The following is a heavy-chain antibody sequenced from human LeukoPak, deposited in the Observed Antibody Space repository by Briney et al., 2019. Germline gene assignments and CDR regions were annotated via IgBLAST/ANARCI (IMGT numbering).Heavy chain of an antibody. CDR3: ARDWEYSGSPPLNYFDY. CDR1: GFTFSTYW. D-gene: IGHD6-6*01. J-gene: IGHJ4*02. V-gene: IGHV3-7*01. CDR2: MKGDGSEK. Sequence: GGSLRLSCVASGFTFSTYWMTWVRQAPGKGLEWVANMKGDGSEKHYVDSVKGRFTISRDNAKSSLYLQMNSLRAEDSAVYYCARDWEYSGSPPLNYFDYWGQGTLVTVSS.